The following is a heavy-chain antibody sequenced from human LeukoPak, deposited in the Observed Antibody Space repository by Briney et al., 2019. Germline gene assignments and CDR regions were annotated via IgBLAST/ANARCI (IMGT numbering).Heavy chain of an antibody. J-gene: IGHJ4*02. V-gene: IGHV3-23*01. CDR3: AKDSSSWSYFDY. CDR2: ISGSGVGP. CDR1: GFTFNNYA. D-gene: IGHD6-13*01. Sequence: GGSLRLSCAASGFTFNNYAMTWVRRAPGKGLEWVSAISGSGVGPYYADSVKGRFTISRDNSKNTLYLQMNSLRAEDTAVYYCAKDSSSWSYFDYWGQGTLVTVSS.